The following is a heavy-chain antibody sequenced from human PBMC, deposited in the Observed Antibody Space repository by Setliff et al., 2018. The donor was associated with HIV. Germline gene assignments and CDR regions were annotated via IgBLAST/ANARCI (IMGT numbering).Heavy chain of an antibody. CDR3: ARGPRYYDSSGYQAGAFDI. Sequence: SETLSLTCTVSGGSISSYYWSWSRQPPGKGLERIGEINHSGSANFSPSLKSRVTISVDTSKNQFSLKLSSVTAADTAVYYCARGPRYYDSSGYQAGAFDIWGQGTMVTVSS. J-gene: IGHJ3*02. D-gene: IGHD3-22*01. V-gene: IGHV4-34*01. CDR1: GGSISSYY. CDR2: INHSGSA.